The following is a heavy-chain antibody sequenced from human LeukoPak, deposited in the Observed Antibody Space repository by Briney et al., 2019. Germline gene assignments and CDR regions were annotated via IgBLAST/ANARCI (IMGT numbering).Heavy chain of an antibody. CDR2: ISGSGGST. D-gene: IGHD6-13*01. V-gene: IGHV3-23*01. J-gene: IGHJ6*03. CDR1: GFTFSSYA. Sequence: GGSLRLSCAASGFTFSSYAMSWVRQAPGKGLEWVSAISGSGGSTYYADSVKGRFTISRDNSKNTLDLQMNSLRAEDTAVYYCAKLPGGAAAGHPTGGYYMDVWGKGTTVTVSS. CDR3: AKLPGGAAAGHPTGGYYMDV.